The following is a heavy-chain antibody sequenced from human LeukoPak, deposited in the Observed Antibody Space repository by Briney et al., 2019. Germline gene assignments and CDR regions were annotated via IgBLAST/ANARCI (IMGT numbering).Heavy chain of an antibody. J-gene: IGHJ4*02. Sequence: LETLSLTCTVSGGSISSYYWSWIRQPPGKGLEWIGYIYYSGSTNYNPSLKSRVTISVDTSKNQFSLKLSSVTAADTAVYYCARDGAAHFDYWGQGTLVTVSS. CDR3: ARDGAAHFDY. CDR2: IYYSGST. V-gene: IGHV4-59*01. CDR1: GGSISSYY. D-gene: IGHD6-13*01.